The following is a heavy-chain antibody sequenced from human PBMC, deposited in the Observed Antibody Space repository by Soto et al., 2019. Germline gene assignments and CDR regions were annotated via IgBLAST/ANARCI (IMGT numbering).Heavy chain of an antibody. Sequence: SETLSLTCTVSGGSISSYYWNWIRQPPGKGLEWIGDIYYSGSTYYNPSLKSRVTISVDTSKNQFSLKLSSVTAADTALYYCARLNAGTTYYYYGMDVWGQGTTVTVSS. J-gene: IGHJ6*02. V-gene: IGHV4-59*04. CDR1: GGSISSYY. D-gene: IGHD1-7*01. CDR3: ARLNAGTTYYYYGMDV. CDR2: IYYSGST.